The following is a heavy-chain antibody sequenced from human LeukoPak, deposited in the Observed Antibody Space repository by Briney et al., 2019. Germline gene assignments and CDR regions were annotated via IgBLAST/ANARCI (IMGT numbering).Heavy chain of an antibody. D-gene: IGHD1-20*01. CDR2: IWYDGSNK. CDR3: ARGVFDGDLLTGYWYFDL. V-gene: IGHV3-33*08. CDR1: GFTFSSYG. J-gene: IGHJ2*01. Sequence: QPGGSLRLSCAASGFTFSSYGFHWVRRAPGKGLEWVAVIWYDGSNKYYGDSVKVRFTISRDNSKNTVYLQMNSLRAEDTAVYYCARGVFDGDLLTGYWYFDLWGRGTLVTVSS.